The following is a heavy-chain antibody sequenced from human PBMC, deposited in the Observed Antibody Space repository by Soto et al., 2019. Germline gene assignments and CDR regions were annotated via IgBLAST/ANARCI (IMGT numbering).Heavy chain of an antibody. J-gene: IGHJ4*02. CDR1: WFTFTRYS. Sequence: PVGSLRLSCAASWFTFTRYSMNWVRQAPGKGLEWVSSISSTTNYIYYGDSMKGRFTISRDNAKNSLYLEMNSLRAEDTAVYYCARESEDLTSNFDYWGQGTLVTV. V-gene: IGHV3-21*06. CDR2: ISSTTNYI. CDR3: ARESEDLTSNFDY.